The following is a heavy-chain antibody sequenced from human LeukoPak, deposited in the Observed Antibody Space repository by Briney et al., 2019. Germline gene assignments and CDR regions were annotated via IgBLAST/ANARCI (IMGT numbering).Heavy chain of an antibody. CDR1: GGSISSSSYY. CDR3: ARDGSYSYYYYYYYMDV. J-gene: IGHJ6*03. Sequence: SETLSLTCTVSGGSISSSSYYWGWIRQPPGKGLEWIGSIYYSGSTYYNPSLKSRVTISVDTSKNQFSLKLSSVTAADTAVYYCARDGSYSYYYYYYYMDVWGKGTTVTVSS. V-gene: IGHV4-39*02. CDR2: IYYSGST. D-gene: IGHD1-26*01.